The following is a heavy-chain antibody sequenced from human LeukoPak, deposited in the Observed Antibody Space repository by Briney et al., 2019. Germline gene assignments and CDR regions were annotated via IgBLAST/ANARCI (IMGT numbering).Heavy chain of an antibody. Sequence: PSQTLSLTCAVSGGSISSGSYSWSWIRQPAGEGLEWIGRIYTSGSTNYNPSLKSRVTMSVDTSKNQFSLKLSSVTAADTAVYYCARDLRSGGYYTGVPFDIWGQGTMVTVSS. D-gene: IGHD1-26*01. J-gene: IGHJ3*02. CDR1: GGSISSGSYS. V-gene: IGHV4-61*02. CDR3: ARDLRSGGYYTGVPFDI. CDR2: IYTSGST.